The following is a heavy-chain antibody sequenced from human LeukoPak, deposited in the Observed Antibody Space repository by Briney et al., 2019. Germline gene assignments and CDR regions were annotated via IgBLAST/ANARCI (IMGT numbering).Heavy chain of an antibody. D-gene: IGHD6-19*01. CDR3: AGRGLSTGWTFDY. V-gene: IGHV4-61*09. J-gene: IGHJ4*01. CDR2: IHTSGST. Sequence: SQTLSLTCSVSGGSFTSGDYYWSWIRQPAGKGLEWIAQIHTSGSTNFNPSLKSRVSISMDTPNNQFSLMISSVTAADTAIYYCAGRGLSTGWTFDYWGHGTLVTVSS. CDR1: GGSFTSGDYY.